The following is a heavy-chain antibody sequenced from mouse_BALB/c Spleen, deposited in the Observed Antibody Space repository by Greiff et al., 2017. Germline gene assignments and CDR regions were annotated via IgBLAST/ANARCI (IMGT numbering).Heavy chain of an antibody. V-gene: IGHV2-6-7*01. CDR1: GFSLTGYG. CDR3: SRYRADGYYDY. Sequence: VKLMESGPGLVAPSQSLSITCTVSGFSLTGYGVNWVRQPPGKGLEWLGMIWGDGSTDYNSALNSRLSISNDNSKSQVFLKMNSLQTDDTARYYCSRYRADGYYDYWGQGTTLTVSS. CDR2: IWGDGST. D-gene: IGHD2-3*01. J-gene: IGHJ2*01.